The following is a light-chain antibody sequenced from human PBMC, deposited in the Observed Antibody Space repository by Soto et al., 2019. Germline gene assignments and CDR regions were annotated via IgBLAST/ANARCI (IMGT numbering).Light chain of an antibody. CDR2: WAS. J-gene: IGKJ2*01. Sequence: DIVMTQSPDFLSVSLGQSATISCKSSQNVLSSSNNKYYLALYQQKPGQPPKVLIDWASTRESGVPDRFSGSGSKTTFTLPISRLQAEDVAVYYGQQYYCSPYTFGHGTKLESK. V-gene: IGKV4-1*01. CDR3: QQYYCSPYT. CDR1: QNVLSSSNNKYY.